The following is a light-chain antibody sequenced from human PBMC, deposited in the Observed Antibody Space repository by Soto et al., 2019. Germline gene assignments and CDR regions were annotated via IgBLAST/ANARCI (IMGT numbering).Light chain of an antibody. J-gene: IGLJ1*01. CDR1: SSNLGAHYD. V-gene: IGLV1-40*01. CDR2: GNT. Sequence: QSVLTQPPSVSGAPGQRVTISCTGTSSNLGAHYDVHWYQQLPGITPKLLIYGNTKRPSGVPDRFSASKSGNSASLAITGLQAEDEADYYCQTYDSSLSGYVFGTGTKVTVL. CDR3: QTYDSSLSGYV.